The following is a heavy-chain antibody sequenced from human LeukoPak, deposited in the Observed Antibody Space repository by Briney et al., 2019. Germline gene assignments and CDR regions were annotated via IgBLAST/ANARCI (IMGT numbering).Heavy chain of an antibody. CDR3: ARVVGGGSEY. CDR1: GGSISSSNYY. V-gene: IGHV4-39*07. CDR2: IYYSGST. Sequence: PSETLSLTCTVSGGSISSSNYYWGWIRQPPEKGLEWIGSIYYSGSTYYNPSLKGRVTISVDTSKNQFSLKLSSVTAADTAVYYCARVVGGGSEYWGQGTLVTVSS. J-gene: IGHJ4*02. D-gene: IGHD1-26*01.